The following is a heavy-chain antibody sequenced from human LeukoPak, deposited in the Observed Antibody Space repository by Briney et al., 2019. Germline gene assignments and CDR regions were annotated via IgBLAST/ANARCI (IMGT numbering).Heavy chain of an antibody. J-gene: IGHJ4*02. Sequence: GASVKVSCKASGYTFTGYYMHWVRQAPGQGLEWMGWINPNSGGTNYAQKFQGRVTMTRDTSISTAYMELSRLRSDDTAVYYCARDYPRGMYVQLDYWGQGTLVTVSS. CDR3: ARDYPRGMYVQLDY. D-gene: IGHD2-8*01. CDR2: INPNSGGT. V-gene: IGHV1-2*02. CDR1: GYTFTGYY.